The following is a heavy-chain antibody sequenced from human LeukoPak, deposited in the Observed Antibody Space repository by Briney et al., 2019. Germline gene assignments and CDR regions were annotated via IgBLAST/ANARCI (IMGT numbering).Heavy chain of an antibody. J-gene: IGHJ6*03. CDR2: MNPNSGNT. CDR3: ARGTVTRFLNYYYYYYMDV. Sequence: ASVKVSCKASGYTFTSYDINWVRQAPGQGLEWRGWMNPNSGNTGYAQKFQGRVTMTRNTSISTAYMELSSLRSEDTAVYYCARGTVTRFLNYYYYYYMDVWGKGTTVTVSS. V-gene: IGHV1-8*01. CDR1: GYTFTSYD. D-gene: IGHD4-11*01.